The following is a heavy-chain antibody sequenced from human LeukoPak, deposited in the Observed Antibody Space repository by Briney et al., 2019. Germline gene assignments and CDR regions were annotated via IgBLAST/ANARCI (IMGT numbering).Heavy chain of an antibody. J-gene: IGHJ4*02. V-gene: IGHV1-8*01. CDR3: ARRYCSSTSCHYFDY. CDR2: MNPNSGNT. Sequence: GASVKVSCKASGYTFTGYDINWVRQATGQGLEWMGWMNPNSGNTGYAQKFQGRVTMTRNTSISTAYMGLSSLRSEDTAVYYCARRYCSSTSCHYFDYWGQGTLVTVSS. D-gene: IGHD2-2*01. CDR1: GYTFTGYD.